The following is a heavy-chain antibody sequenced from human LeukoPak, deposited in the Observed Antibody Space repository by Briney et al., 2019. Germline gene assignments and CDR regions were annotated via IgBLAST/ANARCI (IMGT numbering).Heavy chain of an antibody. D-gene: IGHD1-7*01. Sequence: GGSLRLSCAASGFTFSSYAMSWVRQAPGEGLAWVAAITGSGGGTNYADSVRGRFTISRDNSKNTLYLQMDSLRAEDTAVYYCAKRGKTGTTPFDYWGQGTLVTVSS. CDR1: GFTFSSYA. J-gene: IGHJ4*02. CDR3: AKRGKTGTTPFDY. V-gene: IGHV3-23*01. CDR2: ITGSGGGT.